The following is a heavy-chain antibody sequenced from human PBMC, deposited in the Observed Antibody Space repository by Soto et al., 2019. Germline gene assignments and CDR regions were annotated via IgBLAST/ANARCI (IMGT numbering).Heavy chain of an antibody. D-gene: IGHD1-1*01. CDR1: GDTFTSYY. V-gene: IGHV1-46*01. Sequence: LCCKASGDTFTSYYMHWVRQNPKQGLEWMGIINPSGGSTSYAQKFQGRVTMTRDTSTSTVYMELSSLRSEDTAVYYCARGNPRAQPNWFDPWGQGTLVTVSS. J-gene: IGHJ5*02. CDR3: ARGNPRAQPNWFDP. CDR2: INPSGGST.